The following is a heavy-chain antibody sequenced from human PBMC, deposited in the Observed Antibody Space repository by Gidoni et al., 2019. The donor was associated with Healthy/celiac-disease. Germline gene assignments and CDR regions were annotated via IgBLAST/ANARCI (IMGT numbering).Heavy chain of an antibody. V-gene: IGHV3-74*01. CDR1: GFTFSSYW. D-gene: IGHD3-22*01. CDR2: INSDGGST. Sequence: EVQLVESGGGLVQPGGSLRLSCAASGFTFSSYWMHWVRQAPGKGLVWVSRINSDGGSTSYADSVKGRFNISRDNAKNTLYLQMNSLRAEDTAVYYCARDPTYYYDSSGYYYGMDVWGQGTTVTVSS. CDR3: ARDPTYYYDSSGYYYGMDV. J-gene: IGHJ6*02.